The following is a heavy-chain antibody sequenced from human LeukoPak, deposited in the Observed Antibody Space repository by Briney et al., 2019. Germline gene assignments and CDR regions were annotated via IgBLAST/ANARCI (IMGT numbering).Heavy chain of an antibody. CDR1: GGTFSSYA. V-gene: IGHV1-69*13. CDR2: IIPIFGTA. Sequence: SVKVSCKATGGTFSSYAISWVRQAPGQGLEWMGGIIPIFGTANYAQKFQGRVTITADESTSTAYMELSSLRSEDTAVYYCARGRYSSSWYYYYYYGMDVWGQGTTVTVSS. J-gene: IGHJ6*02. CDR3: ARGRYSSSWYYYYYYGMDV. D-gene: IGHD6-13*01.